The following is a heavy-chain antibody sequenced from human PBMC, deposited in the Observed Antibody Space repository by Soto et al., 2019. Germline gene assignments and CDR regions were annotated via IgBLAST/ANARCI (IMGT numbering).Heavy chain of an antibody. J-gene: IGHJ4*02. D-gene: IGHD3-22*01. V-gene: IGHV3-30*18. CDR1: GFTFSSYG. Sequence: PGGSLRLSCAASGFTFSSYGMHWVRQAPGKGLEWVAVISYDGSNKYYADSVKGRFTISRDNSKNTLYPQMNSLRAEDTAVYYCAKDPDYYDSSGYYGESFDYWGQGTLVTVSS. CDR3: AKDPDYYDSSGYYGESFDY. CDR2: ISYDGSNK.